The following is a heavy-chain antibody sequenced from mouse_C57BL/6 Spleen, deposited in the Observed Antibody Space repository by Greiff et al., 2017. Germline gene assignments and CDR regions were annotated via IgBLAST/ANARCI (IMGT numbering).Heavy chain of an antibody. CDR3: ARRWGNYPSYALVY. D-gene: IGHD2-1*01. CDR1: GFTFSDYG. CDR2: ISSGSSTI. V-gene: IGHV5-17*01. Sequence: DVKLLESGGGLVKPGGSLKLSCAASGFTFSDYGMHWVRQAPEKGLEWVAYISSGSSTIYYADTVKGRFTISRDNAKNTLFLQMTSVWAEDPALCYCARRWGNYPSYALVYWGQGTSVTVSS. J-gene: IGHJ4*01.